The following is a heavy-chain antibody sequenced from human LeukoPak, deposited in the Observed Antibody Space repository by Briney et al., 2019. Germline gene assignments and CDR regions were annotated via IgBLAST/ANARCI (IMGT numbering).Heavy chain of an antibody. CDR1: GFTFSNYA. J-gene: IGHJ3*02. CDR2: ITGSGGTT. CDR3: ARKPDYENAFDI. D-gene: IGHD4-17*01. V-gene: IGHV3-23*01. Sequence: GGSLRLSCAASGFTFSNYAMNWVRQSPGKGLQWLSVITGSGGTTYYADSVKGRFTISRDNSMNTLFLQMNSLKAEDTAVYYCARKPDYENAFDIWGRGTMVTLSS.